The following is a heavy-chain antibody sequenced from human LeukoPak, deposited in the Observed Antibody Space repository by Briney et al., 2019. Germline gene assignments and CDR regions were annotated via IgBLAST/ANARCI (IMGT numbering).Heavy chain of an antibody. Sequence: PSETLSLTCAVYGGSFSGYYWGWIRQPPGKGLEWIGEINHSGSTNYNPSLKSRVTISVDTSKNQFSLKLSSVTAADTAVYYCARGQGYSYGYWGQGTLVTVSS. D-gene: IGHD5-18*01. CDR1: GGSFSGYY. J-gene: IGHJ4*02. CDR3: ARGQGYSYGY. V-gene: IGHV4-34*01. CDR2: INHSGST.